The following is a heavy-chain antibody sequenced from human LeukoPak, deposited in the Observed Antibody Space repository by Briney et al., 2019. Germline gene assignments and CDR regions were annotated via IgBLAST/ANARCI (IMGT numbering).Heavy chain of an antibody. CDR2: IIPILGIA. J-gene: IGHJ5*02. CDR1: GGTFSSYA. CDR3: ARVGGSSAGNWFDP. Sequence: SVKVSCKASGGTFSSYAISWVRQAPGQGLEWMGRIIPILGIANYAQKFQGRVTITADKSTSTAYMELSSLRSEDTAVYYCARVGGSSAGNWFDPWGQGTLVTVSS. D-gene: IGHD1-26*01. V-gene: IGHV1-69*04.